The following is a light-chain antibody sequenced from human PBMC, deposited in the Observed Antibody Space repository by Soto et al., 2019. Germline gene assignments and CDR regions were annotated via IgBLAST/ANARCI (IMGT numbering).Light chain of an antibody. CDR1: QSVSNY. CDR2: GAS. J-gene: IGKJ1*01. V-gene: IGKV3-15*01. CDR3: LQYSTWPRT. Sequence: EIVMTQSPATLSVSPGERATLSCRASQSVSNYLSWYQQKPGQAPRLLILGASTRAIGVPAIFSGSGSGTEVTLTISSLQSEDFAIYYCLQYSTWPRTFGQGTKVEIK.